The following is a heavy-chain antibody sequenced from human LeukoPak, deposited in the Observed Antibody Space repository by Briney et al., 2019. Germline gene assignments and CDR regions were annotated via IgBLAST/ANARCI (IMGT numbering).Heavy chain of an antibody. D-gene: IGHD1-26*01. CDR1: GFTFNNYG. CDR3: TRVARLGWELLSYYFDC. CDR2: ISSDGSKK. J-gene: IGHJ4*02. Sequence: GGSLRLSCAASGFTFNNYGMHWVRQAPGKGLEWVAVISSDGSKKYYADSVKGRFTISRVNSKNTLYFQMNSLRAEDTAVYFCTRVARLGWELLSYYFDCWGQGTLVTVSS. V-gene: IGHV3-30*03.